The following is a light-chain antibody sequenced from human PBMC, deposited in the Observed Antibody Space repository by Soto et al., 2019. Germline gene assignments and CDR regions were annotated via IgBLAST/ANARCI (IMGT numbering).Light chain of an antibody. CDR2: AAS. CDR3: QQSYSTPIT. V-gene: IGKV1-39*01. J-gene: IGKJ5*01. Sequence: DIQMTQSPSSLSASVGDRVTITCRASQSISSYLNWYQQKPEKAPKLLIYAASSLQSGVPSRFSGSGSGTDLTLTISSLQPEDFATYYCQQSYSTPITFGQGTRLEIK. CDR1: QSISSY.